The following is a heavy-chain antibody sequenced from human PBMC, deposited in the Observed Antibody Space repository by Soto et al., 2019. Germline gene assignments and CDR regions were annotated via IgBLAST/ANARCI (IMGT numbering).Heavy chain of an antibody. CDR2: ISNSGGST. D-gene: IGHD3-10*01. Sequence: DVQVLESGGGLVQPGGSLRLSCAASGFTFSNYGMSWVRQAPGKGLEWVSSISNSGGSTYYADSVKGRFTISRDTSKNTLYLQMDSLRVEDTAIYYCAKTSYQITMIRGVGYFDYWGQGTLVTVSS. CDR1: GFTFSNYG. V-gene: IGHV3-23*01. J-gene: IGHJ4*02. CDR3: AKTSYQITMIRGVGYFDY.